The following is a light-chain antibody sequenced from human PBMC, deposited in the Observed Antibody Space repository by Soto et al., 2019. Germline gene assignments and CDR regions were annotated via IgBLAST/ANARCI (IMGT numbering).Light chain of an antibody. CDR1: SSDVGSYDL. V-gene: IGLV2-23*01. Sequence: QSALTQPASVSGSPGQSITISCTGTSSDVGSYDLVSWYQQRPGEAPKVMIYEANRRPSGVSNRFSGSKSGNTASLTISGLLADDEADYFCCSYAGSYTYVIFGGGTKLTVL. CDR2: EAN. CDR3: CSYAGSYTYVI. J-gene: IGLJ2*01.